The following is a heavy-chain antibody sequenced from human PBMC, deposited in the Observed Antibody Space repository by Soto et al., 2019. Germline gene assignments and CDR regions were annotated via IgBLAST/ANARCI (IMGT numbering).Heavy chain of an antibody. CDR3: AIDQGYDILTGYHDYGMDV. D-gene: IGHD3-9*01. Sequence: ASVKVSCKASGYTFTSYAMHWVRQAPGQRLEGMGWINAGNGNTKYSQKFQGRVTITKDTSASTAYRKLSSLRSEDMAVYYCAIDQGYDILTGYHDYGMDVWGQGTTVTVSS. V-gene: IGHV1-3*01. CDR1: GYTFTSYA. CDR2: INAGNGNT. J-gene: IGHJ6*02.